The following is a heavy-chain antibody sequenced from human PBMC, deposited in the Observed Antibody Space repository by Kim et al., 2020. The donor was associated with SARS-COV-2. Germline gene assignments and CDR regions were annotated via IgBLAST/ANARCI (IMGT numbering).Heavy chain of an antibody. CDR3: ATEGSGGYCNY. D-gene: IGHD1-26*01. Sequence: GGSLRLSCAASGFTFSDHYMDWVRQAPGKGLEWLGRIRNKASSYTTEYTASVKGRFTISRDDSNNSLFLQMKSLKTEDTAVYYCATEGSGGYCNYWGQGT. J-gene: IGHJ4*02. CDR1: GFTFSDHY. V-gene: IGHV3-72*01. CDR2: IRNKASSYTT.